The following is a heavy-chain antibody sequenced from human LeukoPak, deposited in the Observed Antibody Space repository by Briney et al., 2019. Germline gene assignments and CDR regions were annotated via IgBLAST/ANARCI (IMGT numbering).Heavy chain of an antibody. CDR3: AISSYYYGSGSYRSLDY. J-gene: IGHJ4*02. CDR1: GYTFTGYY. Sequence: GASVKVSCKASGYTFTGYYMHWVRQAPGQGLEWMGWINPNSGGTNYAQKFQGRVTMTRDTSISTAYMELSRLRSDDTAVYYCAISSYYYGSGSYRSLDYWGQGTLVTVSS. V-gene: IGHV1-2*02. CDR2: INPNSGGT. D-gene: IGHD3-10*01.